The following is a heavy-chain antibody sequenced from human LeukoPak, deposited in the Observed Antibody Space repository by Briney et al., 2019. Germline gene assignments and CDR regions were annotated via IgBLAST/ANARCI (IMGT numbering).Heavy chain of an antibody. CDR3: ARTQWPLLRYCFDY. Sequence: GPTLVNPTQTLTLTCTFSGFSLSSRGVGVGWIRQPPGKPLEWLALVYWDDDKWYSPSLTSRLTITKDTSKNQVVLTITNMDPVDTATYYCARTQWPLLRYCFDYWGQGTLVTVSS. J-gene: IGHJ4*02. CDR1: GFSLSSRGVG. V-gene: IGHV2-5*02. D-gene: IGHD6-19*01. CDR2: VYWDDDK.